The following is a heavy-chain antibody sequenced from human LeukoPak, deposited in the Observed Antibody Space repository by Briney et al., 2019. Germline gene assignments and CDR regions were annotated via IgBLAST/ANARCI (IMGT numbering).Heavy chain of an antibody. J-gene: IGHJ3*02. Sequence: PSETLSLTCTVSGGSISSSSYYWGWIRQPPGKGLEWIGSIYHSGSTYYNPSLKSRVTISVDTSKNQFSLKLSSVTAADTAVYYCARTQYSSSYLSYSSGWNDAFDIWGQGTMVTVSS. CDR1: GGSISSSSYY. V-gene: IGHV4-39*07. D-gene: IGHD6-19*01. CDR2: IYHSGST. CDR3: ARTQYSSSYLSYSSGWNDAFDI.